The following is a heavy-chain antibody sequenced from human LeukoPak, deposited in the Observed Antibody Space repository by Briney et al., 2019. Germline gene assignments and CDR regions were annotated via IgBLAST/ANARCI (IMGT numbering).Heavy chain of an antibody. CDR2: ISGSGGST. J-gene: IGHJ4*02. D-gene: IGHD3-3*01. V-gene: IGHV3-23*01. CDR3: AKDSYDFWSGYYQYYFDY. CDR1: GFTFSSYA. Sequence: GGSLRLSCAASGFTFSSYAMSWVRQAPGKGLEWASAISGSGGSTYYADSVKGRFTISRDNSKNTLYLQMNSLRAEDTAVYYCAKDSYDFWSGYYQYYFDYWGQGTLVTVSS.